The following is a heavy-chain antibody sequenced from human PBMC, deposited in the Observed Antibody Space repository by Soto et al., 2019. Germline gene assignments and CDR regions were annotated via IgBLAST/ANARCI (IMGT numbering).Heavy chain of an antibody. CDR3: ASGKTQYYFDL. CDR2: VYRYGAT. CDR1: GASISGDDLS. D-gene: IGHD1-26*01. V-gene: IGHV4-30-2*01. J-gene: IGHJ4*02. Sequence: SETLSLTCSVSGASISGDDLSWTWVRQTPGKGLEWIGYVYRYGATYYNPSLKSRVTISVDRSKKHFSLKLTSVTAADTALYFCASGKTQYYFDLWGQGSPVTVSS.